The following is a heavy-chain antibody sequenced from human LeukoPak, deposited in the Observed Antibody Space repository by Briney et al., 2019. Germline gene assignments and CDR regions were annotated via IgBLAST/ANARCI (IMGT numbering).Heavy chain of an antibody. D-gene: IGHD2-2*01. V-gene: IGHV3-30*18. CDR3: AKGPLRGTAAAIDY. Sequence: GGSLRLSCAASGFTFNNYGMHWVRQAPGKGLEWVAAISYDGRNKHYPDSVKGRFTISRDISTDTLWLQMDSLRTEDTAVYYCAKGPLRGTAAAIDYWGQGTLVTVSS. CDR2: ISYDGRNK. J-gene: IGHJ4*02. CDR1: GFTFNNYG.